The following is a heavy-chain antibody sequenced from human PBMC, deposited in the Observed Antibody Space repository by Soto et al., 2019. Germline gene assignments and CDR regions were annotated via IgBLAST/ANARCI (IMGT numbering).Heavy chain of an antibody. CDR1: GFNVGAFA. CDR2: ISVSDAFI. V-gene: IGHV3-23*01. J-gene: IGHJ4*02. D-gene: IGHD1-20*01. Sequence: GGSLRLSCAASGFNVGAFAVNWVRQAPGKGLEWVSGISVSDAFIYYADSVRGRFSISRDASENILYLQMNSLRVDDTALYYCTRETVAGITGLDYWGPGTLVTVPS. CDR3: TRETVAGITGLDY.